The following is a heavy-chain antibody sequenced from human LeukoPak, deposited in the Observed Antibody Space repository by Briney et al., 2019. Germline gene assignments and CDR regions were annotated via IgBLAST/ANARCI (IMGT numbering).Heavy chain of an antibody. J-gene: IGHJ4*02. V-gene: IGHV3-9*01. CDR2: ISWNSGSI. D-gene: IGHD3-22*01. CDR3: AKEHYYDSSGTLDH. CDR1: GFTFDDYA. Sequence: GGSLRLSCAASGFTFDDYAMHWVRQAPGEGLEWVSGISWNSGSIGYVDSVKGRFTISRDNAKNSLYLQMNSLRAEDTALYYCAKEHYYDSSGTLDHWGQGTLVTVSS.